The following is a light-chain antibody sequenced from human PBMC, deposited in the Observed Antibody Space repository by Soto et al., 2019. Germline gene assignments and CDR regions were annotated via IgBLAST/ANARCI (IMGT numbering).Light chain of an antibody. V-gene: IGKV3-15*01. CDR3: QQYHRWLWT. CDR1: QSVGSK. CDR2: GAS. Sequence: EIFLTHSPGTLSLSPWEGTTLSCRSSQSVGSKLAWYQQKPGQAPRLLIYGASTRATGIPARFSGSGSGTEFTLIIRSLQSEDSEVYYCQQYHRWLWTFGKATXVEIK. J-gene: IGKJ1*01.